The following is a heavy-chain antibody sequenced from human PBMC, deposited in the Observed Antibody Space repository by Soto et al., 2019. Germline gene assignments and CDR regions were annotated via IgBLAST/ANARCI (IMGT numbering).Heavy chain of an antibody. J-gene: IGHJ6*02. CDR3: ARDGVVDFLRSLGYYGMDV. Sequence: GGSLRLSCAASGFTFSSYAMHWVRQAPGKGLEWVAVISYDGSNKYYADSVKGRFTVSRDNSKNTLYLQMNSLRAEDTAVYYCARDGVVDFLRSLGYYGMDVWGQGTTVTVSS. D-gene: IGHD3-3*01. CDR2: ISYDGSNK. CDR1: GFTFSSYA. V-gene: IGHV3-30-3*01.